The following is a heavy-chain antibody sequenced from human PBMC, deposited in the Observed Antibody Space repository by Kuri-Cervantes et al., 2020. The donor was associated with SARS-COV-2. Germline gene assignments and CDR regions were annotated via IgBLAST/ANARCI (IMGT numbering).Heavy chain of an antibody. J-gene: IGHJ1*01. V-gene: IGHV3-15*01. CDR3: TTLWSA. CDR2: IKSKTDGGTT. Sequence: ETLSLTCAVSGYSISSGYYWGWIRQPPGKGLEWVGRIKSKTDGGTTDYAAPVKGRFTISRDDSKNTLYLQMNSLKTEDTAVYYCTTLWSAWGQGTLVTVSS. CDR1: GYSISSGYY. D-gene: IGHD3-3*01.